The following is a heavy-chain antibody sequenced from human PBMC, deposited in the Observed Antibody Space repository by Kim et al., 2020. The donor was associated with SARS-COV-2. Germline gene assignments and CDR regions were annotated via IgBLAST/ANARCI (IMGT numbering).Heavy chain of an antibody. V-gene: IGHV3-23*01. CDR3: AKRYYFDSGNFDY. CDR1: GFTFSSYA. Sequence: GGSLRLSCAASGFTFSSYAMSWVRQAPGKGLEWVSASSGNGASTYYADSVKGRFTISRDNSENTLYLQMNSLRAEDTAVYYCAKRYYFDSGNFDYWGQGTLVTVSS. J-gene: IGHJ4*02. D-gene: IGHD3-10*01. CDR2: SSGNGAST.